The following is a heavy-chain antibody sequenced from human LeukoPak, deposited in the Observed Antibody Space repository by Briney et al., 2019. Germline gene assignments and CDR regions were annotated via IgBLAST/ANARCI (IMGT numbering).Heavy chain of an antibody. CDR1: GGSISSSSYY. V-gene: IGHV4-39*01. Sequence: PLETLSLTCTVSGGSISSSSYYWGWIRQPPGKGLEWIGSIYYSGSTYYNPSLKSRVTISVDTSKNQFSLKLSSVTAADTAVYYCARHAFPTYYYDSSGYYYRRGLGFDYWGQGTLVTVSS. CDR3: ARHAFPTYYYDSSGYYYRRGLGFDY. CDR2: IYYSGST. D-gene: IGHD3-22*01. J-gene: IGHJ4*02.